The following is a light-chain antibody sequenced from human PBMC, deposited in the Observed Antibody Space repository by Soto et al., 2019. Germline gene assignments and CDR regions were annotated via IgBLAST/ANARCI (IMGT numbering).Light chain of an antibody. CDR1: QSVSSSY. V-gene: IGKV3-20*01. CDR2: GAS. J-gene: IGKJ1*01. Sequence: DIVLTPSPGTLSLSPGARATLSCRASQSVSSSYLAWYQPPTGQAPRLLIYGASSRATGIPARFSGSGSGTDFTLTISRLEPEDFAVYYCQQYGSSPGTFGQGTKVDI. CDR3: QQYGSSPGT.